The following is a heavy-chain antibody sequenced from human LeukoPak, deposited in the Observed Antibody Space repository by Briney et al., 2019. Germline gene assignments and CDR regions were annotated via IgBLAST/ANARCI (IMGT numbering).Heavy chain of an antibody. CDR1: GYTFKSSG. J-gene: IGHJ3*02. D-gene: IGHD3-22*01. CDR2: ISAYNGNT. CDR3: ARHVRAYDYDCSGSLKGDGFDI. Sequence: GASVKVSCKASGYTFKSSGISWVRQAPGQGVEWMGWISAYNGNTKYAQKLQGRVTVTTDTSTSTAYMELRSLRSDDTAVYYCARHVRAYDYDCSGSLKGDGFDIWGQGTMVTVSS. V-gene: IGHV1-18*01.